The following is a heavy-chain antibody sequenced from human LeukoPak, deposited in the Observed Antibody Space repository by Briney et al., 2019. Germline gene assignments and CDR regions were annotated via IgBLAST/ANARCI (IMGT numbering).Heavy chain of an antibody. CDR2: ISAYNGNT. CDR3: ARGSWYSSSYYYFDY. V-gene: IGHV1-18*01. Sequence: ASVKVSCKASGYTFTSYGISWVRQAPGQGLEWMGWISAYNGNTNYAQKLQGRVTMTTDTSTSTAYMELRSLRSDDTAVYYCARGSWYSSSYYYFDYWGQGTLVTVSS. D-gene: IGHD6-13*01. CDR1: GYTFTSYG. J-gene: IGHJ4*02.